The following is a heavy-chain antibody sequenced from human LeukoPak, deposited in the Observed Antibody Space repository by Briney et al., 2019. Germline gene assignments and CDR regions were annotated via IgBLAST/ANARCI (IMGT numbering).Heavy chain of an antibody. D-gene: IGHD5-12*01. Sequence: ASVKVSCKASGYTFTSYATHWVRQAPGQRLEWTGWINAGNGNTKYSQKFQGRVTITRDTSASTAYMELSSLRSEDTAVYYCGIVATSYWGQGTLVTVSS. J-gene: IGHJ4*02. V-gene: IGHV1-3*01. CDR2: INAGNGNT. CDR1: GYTFTSYA. CDR3: GIVATSY.